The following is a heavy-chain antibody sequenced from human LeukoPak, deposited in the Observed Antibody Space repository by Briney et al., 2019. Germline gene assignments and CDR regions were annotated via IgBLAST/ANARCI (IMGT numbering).Heavy chain of an antibody. V-gene: IGHV3-7*01. CDR2: IKRDGSEK. Sequence: PGGSLRLSCAASGLTFSSYWMRWVRQAPGKGLEWVADIKRDGSEKYYVDSVKGRFTISRDNAKNSLYLQMNSLRAEDTAVYYCATVLGTSYDMPHHRGAFDNWGQGTLVTVSS. CDR3: ATVLGTSYDMPHHRGAFDN. J-gene: IGHJ4*02. CDR1: GLTFSSYW. D-gene: IGHD3-9*01.